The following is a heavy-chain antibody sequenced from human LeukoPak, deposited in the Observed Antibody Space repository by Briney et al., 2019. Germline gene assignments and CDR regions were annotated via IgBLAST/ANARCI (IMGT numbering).Heavy chain of an antibody. V-gene: IGHV1-2*02. J-gene: IGHJ4*02. CDR3: ARGGQIYDYVWGSYLES. CDR1: GYTFTASY. D-gene: IGHD3-16*02. Sequence: GASVKVSCKASGYTFTASYIHWVRQAPGQGLEWMGWINPSSGATNSAQKFLGRVTMTRDTSMSTAYMELSSLTSDDTAVYYCARGGQIYDYVWGSYLESWGQGTLVTVSS. CDR2: INPSSGAT.